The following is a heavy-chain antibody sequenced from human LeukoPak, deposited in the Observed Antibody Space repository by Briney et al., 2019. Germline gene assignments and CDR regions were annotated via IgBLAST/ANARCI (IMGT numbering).Heavy chain of an antibody. J-gene: IGHJ1*01. D-gene: IGHD3-3*01. CDR3: ARDLNYDFWSGYHEYFQH. CDR2: ISAYNGNT. V-gene: IGHV1-18*01. Sequence: GASVKVSCKASGYTFTSYGISWVRQAPGQGLEWMGWISAYNGNTNYAQKLKGRVTMTTDTSTSTAYMELRSLRSDDTAVYYCARDLNYDFWSGYHEYFQHWGQGTLVTVSS. CDR1: GYTFTSYG.